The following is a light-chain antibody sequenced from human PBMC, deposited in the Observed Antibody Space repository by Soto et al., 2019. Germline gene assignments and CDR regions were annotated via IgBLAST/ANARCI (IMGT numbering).Light chain of an antibody. CDR2: EVS. Sequence: QSVLAQPVSVSGSPGQSITISCTGTTNDFDLYKYVSWYQQHPGKAPKLMIYEVSNRPSGVSNRFSASKSGNTASLTISGLQAEDEADYYCSSYTSSSTRVFGTGTKVTVL. CDR3: SSYTSSSTRV. J-gene: IGLJ1*01. CDR1: TNDFDLYKY. V-gene: IGLV2-14*01.